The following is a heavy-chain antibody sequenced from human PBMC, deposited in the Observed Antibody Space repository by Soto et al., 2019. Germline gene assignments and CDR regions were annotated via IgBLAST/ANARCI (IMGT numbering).Heavy chain of an antibody. D-gene: IGHD6-13*01. V-gene: IGHV1-69*13. CDR3: ACEGQQQPVHCFDF. CDR2: IIPIFGTA. Sequence: SVKVSCKASGGTFSSYAISWVRQAPGQGLEWMGGIIPIFGTANYAQKFQGRVTITADESTSTAYMELSSLRSEDTAVYYCACEGQQQPVHCFDFWGQGTLVSVS. J-gene: IGHJ5*01. CDR1: GGTFSSYA.